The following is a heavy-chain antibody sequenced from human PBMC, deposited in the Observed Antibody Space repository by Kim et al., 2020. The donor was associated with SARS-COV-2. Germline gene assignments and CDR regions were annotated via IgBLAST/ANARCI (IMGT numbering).Heavy chain of an antibody. D-gene: IGHD6-19*01. Sequence: SETLSPTCAVSGGSISSSNWWSWVRQPPRKGLEWFGEIYHSVSTNYNPSLKSRVPISVYKSKNRFSLKLSSVTAAATAVYYCARGIAVAGFYNWFDPWGQGALGTVSS. V-gene: IGHV4-4*02. J-gene: IGHJ5*02. CDR2: IYHSVST. CDR1: GGSISSSNW. CDR3: ARGIAVAGFYNWFDP.